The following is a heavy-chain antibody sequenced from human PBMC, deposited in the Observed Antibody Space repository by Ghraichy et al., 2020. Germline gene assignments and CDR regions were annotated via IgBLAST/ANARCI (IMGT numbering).Heavy chain of an antibody. V-gene: IGHV4-59*12. Sequence: SETLSLTCTVSGGSISSYYWSWIRQPPGKGLEWIGYIYYSGSTNYNPSLKSRVTISVDTSKNQFSLKPSSVTAADTAVYYCARGPMIVVAPPADWGQGTLVTVSS. J-gene: IGHJ4*02. CDR3: ARGPMIVVAPPAD. D-gene: IGHD3-22*01. CDR2: IYYSGST. CDR1: GGSISSYY.